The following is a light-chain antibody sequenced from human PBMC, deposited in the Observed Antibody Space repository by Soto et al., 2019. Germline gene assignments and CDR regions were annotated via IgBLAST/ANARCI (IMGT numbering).Light chain of an antibody. Sequence: EIVMTQSPATLSVSPGERVTLSCRASQSLSSNLAWYQQKPGQAPRLLIYGASTRATDIPARFSGSGSGTEFTLTISSLQSEDFAVYYCQQYVSSPWAFGQGTKVEI. J-gene: IGKJ1*01. CDR3: QQYVSSPWA. V-gene: IGKV3-15*01. CDR1: QSLSSN. CDR2: GAS.